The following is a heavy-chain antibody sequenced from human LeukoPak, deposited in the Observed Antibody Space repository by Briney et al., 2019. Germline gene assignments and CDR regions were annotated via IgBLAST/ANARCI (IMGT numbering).Heavy chain of an antibody. D-gene: IGHD4-23*01. Sequence: GGSLRLSRAASGFTFSSYAMSWVRQAPGKGLEWVSAISGSGGSTYYADSVKGRFTISRDNAKNSLYLQMNSLRAEDTAVYYCARAHRIGYGGSVFDYWGQGTLVTVSS. CDR2: ISGSGGST. CDR3: ARAHRIGYGGSVFDY. V-gene: IGHV3-23*01. CDR1: GFTFSSYA. J-gene: IGHJ4*02.